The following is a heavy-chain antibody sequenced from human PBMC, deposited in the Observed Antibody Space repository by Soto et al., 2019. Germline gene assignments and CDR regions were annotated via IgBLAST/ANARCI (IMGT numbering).Heavy chain of an antibody. V-gene: IGHV3-49*04. J-gene: IGHJ4*02. CDR3: TRDYYDSSGYYYPFFPFDY. Sequence: GGSLRLSCTVSGFTFGDYAMSWVRQAPGKGLEWVGFIRSKAYGGTTEYAASVKGRFTISRDDSKSIAYLQMNSLKTEDTAVYYCTRDYYDSSGYYYPFFPFDYWGQGTLVTVSS. D-gene: IGHD3-22*01. CDR1: GFTFGDYA. CDR2: IRSKAYGGTT.